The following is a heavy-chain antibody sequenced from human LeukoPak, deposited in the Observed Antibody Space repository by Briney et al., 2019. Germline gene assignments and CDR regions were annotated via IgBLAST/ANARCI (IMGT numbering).Heavy chain of an antibody. Sequence: SETLSLTCTVSGGSISSYYWSWIRQPPGKALEWIGYIYYSGSTNYNPCLKSRVTISVDTSKNQFSLKLSSVTAADSAVYYCARQYGDRDYWGQGTVVTVSS. CDR3: ARQYGDRDY. J-gene: IGHJ4*02. CDR1: GGSISSYY. D-gene: IGHD4-17*01. V-gene: IGHV4-59*08. CDR2: IYYSGST.